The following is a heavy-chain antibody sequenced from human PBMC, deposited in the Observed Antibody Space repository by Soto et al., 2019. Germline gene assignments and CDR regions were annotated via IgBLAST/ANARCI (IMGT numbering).Heavy chain of an antibody. Sequence: RGSLRLSCAAPGFTFSRYAMSWVRQAPGKGLEWVSAISGSGGSTYYADSVKGRFTISRDNSKNTLYLQMNSLRAEDTAVYYCAKGYGGSDYWGQGTLVTVSS. CDR2: ISGSGGST. D-gene: IGHD1-1*01. CDR1: GFTFSRYA. V-gene: IGHV3-23*01. CDR3: AKGYGGSDY. J-gene: IGHJ4*02.